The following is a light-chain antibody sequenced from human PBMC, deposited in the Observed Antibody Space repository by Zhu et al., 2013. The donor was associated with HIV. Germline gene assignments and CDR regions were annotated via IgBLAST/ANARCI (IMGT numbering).Light chain of an antibody. CDR1: QSVSSTS. J-gene: IGKJ1*01. Sequence: EIVLTQSPGTLSLSPGERATVSCRASQSVSSTSLGWYQQKLGQAPRLLIYGASNRATGIPDRFSGSGSGTDFTLTISRLEPEDFAVYYCQQYGTSPKTFGQGTKVDIK. V-gene: IGKV3-20*01. CDR2: GAS. CDR3: QQYGTSPKT.